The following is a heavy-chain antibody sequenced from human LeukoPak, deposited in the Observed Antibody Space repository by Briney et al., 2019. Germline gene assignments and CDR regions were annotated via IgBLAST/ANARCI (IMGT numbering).Heavy chain of an antibody. CDR2: IQSDGSNK. CDR3: ATHCSGTSCHRDY. J-gene: IGHJ4*02. D-gene: IGHD2-2*01. CDR1: GFTFSSYA. Sequence: GGSLRLSCVASGFTFSSYAMHWVRQAPGKGLECVAFIQSDGSNKYYSDSVKGRFTISRGNSKNTLFLQMNSLRVEDTAVYYCATHCSGTSCHRDYWGQGTLVTVSS. V-gene: IGHV3-30*02.